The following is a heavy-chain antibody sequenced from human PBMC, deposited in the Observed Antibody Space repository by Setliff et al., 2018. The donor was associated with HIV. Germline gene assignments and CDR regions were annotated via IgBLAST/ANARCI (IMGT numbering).Heavy chain of an antibody. V-gene: IGHV3-23*01. Sequence: PGGSLRLSCAASGFTFSTYAMGWVRQAPGKGLEWVSTIGAVGGPTHYAESVKGRFTSSKDNSKNTLYLQMNSLRAEDTAVYYCANMQWASNAWYSFDYWGQGALVTVSS. CDR3: ANMQWASNAWYSFDY. CDR1: GFTFSTYA. CDR2: IGAVGGPT. J-gene: IGHJ4*02. D-gene: IGHD6-19*01.